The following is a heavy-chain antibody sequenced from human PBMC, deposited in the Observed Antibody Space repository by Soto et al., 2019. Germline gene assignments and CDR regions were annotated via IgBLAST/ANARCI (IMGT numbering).Heavy chain of an antibody. Sequence: SETLSLTCTASGGSISSYYWSWIRQPPGKGLEWIGYIYYSGSTNYNSSLKSRVTMSVDTSKNQLSLKLSSVTAADTAVYYCARSTYYYGSSGYYGYYFDYWGQGTLVTVSS. CDR3: ARSTYYYGSSGYYGYYFDY. V-gene: IGHV4-59*01. CDR2: IYYSGST. J-gene: IGHJ4*02. CDR1: GGSISSYY. D-gene: IGHD3-22*01.